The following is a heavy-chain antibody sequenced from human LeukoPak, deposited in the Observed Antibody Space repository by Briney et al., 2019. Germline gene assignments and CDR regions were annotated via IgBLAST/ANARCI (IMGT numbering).Heavy chain of an antibody. J-gene: IGHJ6*03. CDR1: GGSISSYY. CDR2: IYTSGST. V-gene: IGHV4-4*07. Sequence: SETLSLTCTVSGGSISSYYGSWIRQPAGKGLEWIGRIYTSGSTNYNPSLKSRVTMSVDTSKNQFSLKPSSVTAADTAVYYCARESAVAGYWAYYYYYMDVWGKGTTVTVSS. D-gene: IGHD6-19*01. CDR3: ARESAVAGYWAYYYYYMDV.